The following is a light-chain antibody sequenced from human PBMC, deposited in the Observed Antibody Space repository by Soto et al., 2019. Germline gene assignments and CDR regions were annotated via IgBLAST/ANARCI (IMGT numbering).Light chain of an antibody. Sequence: QAVVTQEPSLPVSPGGTVTLTCSSGTGPVTIGHYPYWFQKKPGQAPRTLIYDTSNKQSWTPARFSGSLLGGKAALTLSGAQPEDEAEYFGLLSYSGAVMFGGGTKLTVL. CDR3: LLSYSGAVM. CDR2: DTS. V-gene: IGLV7-46*01. CDR1: TGPVTIGHY. J-gene: IGLJ3*02.